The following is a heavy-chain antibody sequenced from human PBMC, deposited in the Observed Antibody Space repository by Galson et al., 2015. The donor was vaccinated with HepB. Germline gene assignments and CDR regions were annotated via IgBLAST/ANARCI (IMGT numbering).Heavy chain of an antibody. V-gene: IGHV7-4-1*02. D-gene: IGHD6-19*01. CDR3: ARELGIAVAGIETAGTKYYYYGMDV. Sequence: SVKVSCKASGYTFTSYAMNWVRQAPGQGLEWMGWINTNTGNPTYAQGFTGRFVFSLDTSVSTAYLQISSLKAEDTAVYYCARELGIAVAGIETAGTKYYYYGMDVWGQGTTVTVSS. CDR2: INTNTGNP. J-gene: IGHJ6*02. CDR1: GYTFTSYA.